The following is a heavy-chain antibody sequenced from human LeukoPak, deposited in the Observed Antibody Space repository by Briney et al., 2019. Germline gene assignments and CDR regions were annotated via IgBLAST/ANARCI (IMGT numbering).Heavy chain of an antibody. V-gene: IGHV4-31*03. CDR3: ARGIAVAGTDY. D-gene: IGHD6-19*01. J-gene: IGHJ4*02. CDR1: GGSISIGGYY. Sequence: SETRSLTCTVSGGSISIGGYYWSWIRQHPVKGLEWIGYIYYSGSTYYNPSLKSRVTISVDTSKNQFSLKLSSVTAADTAVYYCARGIAVAGTDYWGQGTLVTVSS. CDR2: IYYSGST.